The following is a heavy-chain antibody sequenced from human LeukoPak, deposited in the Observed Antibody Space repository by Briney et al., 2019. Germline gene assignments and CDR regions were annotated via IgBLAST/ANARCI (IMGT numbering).Heavy chain of an antibody. J-gene: IGHJ4*02. CDR3: AKDQGIAVAGTFDY. V-gene: IGHV3-9*01. Sequence: PGGSLRLSCAASGFTFDDYAMHWVRHAPGKGLEGVSGISWNSGSIGYADSVKGRFTISRDNAKNSLYLQMNSLRAEDTALYYCAKDQGIAVAGTFDYWGQGTLVTVSS. CDR1: GFTFDDYA. D-gene: IGHD6-19*01. CDR2: ISWNSGSI.